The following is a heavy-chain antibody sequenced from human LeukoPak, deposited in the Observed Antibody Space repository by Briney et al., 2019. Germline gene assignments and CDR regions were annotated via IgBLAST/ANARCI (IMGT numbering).Heavy chain of an antibody. CDR1: GYTFTSYD. V-gene: IGHV1-8*01. D-gene: IGHD3-10*01. CDR3: ARVRRVSAGWFGELLSYYFDY. CDR2: MNPNSGNT. Sequence: ASVKVSCKASGYTFTSYDINWVRQATGQGLEWMGWMNPNSGNTGYARKFQGRVTMTRNTSISTAYMELSSLRSEDTAVYYCARVRRVSAGWFGELLSYYFDYWGQGTLVTVSS. J-gene: IGHJ4*02.